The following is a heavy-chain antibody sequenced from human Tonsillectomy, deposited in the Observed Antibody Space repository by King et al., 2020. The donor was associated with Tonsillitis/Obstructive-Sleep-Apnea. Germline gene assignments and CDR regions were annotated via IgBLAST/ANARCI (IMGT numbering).Heavy chain of an antibody. Sequence: VQLVESGSELKKPGASVKVSCKASGYTFTSYAMNWVRQAPGQGLEWMGWINTNTGNPTYAQGFTGRFVFSLDTSVSTAYLQISSLKADDTAVYYCARHPTPYYGFWSGYTYYFDYWGQGTLVTVSS. V-gene: IGHV7-4-1*02. D-gene: IGHD3-3*01. J-gene: IGHJ4*02. CDR3: ARHPTPYYGFWSGYTYYFDY. CDR2: INTNTGNP. CDR1: GYTFTSYA.